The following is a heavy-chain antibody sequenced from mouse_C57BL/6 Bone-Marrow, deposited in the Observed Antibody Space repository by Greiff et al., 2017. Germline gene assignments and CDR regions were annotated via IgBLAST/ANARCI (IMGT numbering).Heavy chain of an antibody. Sequence: EVNLVESEAGLVQPGSSMKLSCTASGFTFSDYYMAWVRQGPGKGLEWVANINYDGSSTYYLDSLKSRYIIARDNATNILYLQLSSRKSEDTATYYCARGDDYGRRYFDYWGKGTTLTVSS. J-gene: IGHJ2*01. CDR3: ARGDDYGRRYFDY. CDR1: GFTFSDYY. V-gene: IGHV5-16*01. D-gene: IGHD1-1*01. CDR2: INYDGSST.